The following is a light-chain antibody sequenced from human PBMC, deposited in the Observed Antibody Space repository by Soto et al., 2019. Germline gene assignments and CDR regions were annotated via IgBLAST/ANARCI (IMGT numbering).Light chain of an antibody. CDR2: DVS. CDR1: SSDTGGYNY. V-gene: IGLV2-11*01. CDR3: CSYAGSYTYV. Sequence: QSALTQPRSVSGSPGQSVTISCTGTSSDTGGYNYVSWYQQHPGKAPKLIIFDVSERPSGVPARFSGSKSGNTASLTISGLQADDEADYYCCSYAGSYTYVFGSGTKVTVL. J-gene: IGLJ1*01.